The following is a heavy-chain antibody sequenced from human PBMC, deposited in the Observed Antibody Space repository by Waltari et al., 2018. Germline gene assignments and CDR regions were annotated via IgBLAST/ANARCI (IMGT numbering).Heavy chain of an antibody. Sequence: QLQLQESGPGLAKPSENLSLSCTVSGDPISSSTYYWGWIRQPPGKGLEWIGGIFYRGNTYHNPSLKSRVTISGDPPKNQFSLKLRAVTAADTAVYYCATHRGYNSGYPRWFDPWGQGTLVTVSS. D-gene: IGHD1-20*01. J-gene: IGHJ5*02. CDR3: ATHRGYNSGYPRWFDP. CDR1: GDPISSSTYY. V-gene: IGHV4-39*01. CDR2: IFYRGNT.